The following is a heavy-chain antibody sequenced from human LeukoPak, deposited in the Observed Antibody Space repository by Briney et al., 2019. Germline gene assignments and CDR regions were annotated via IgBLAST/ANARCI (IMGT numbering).Heavy chain of an antibody. CDR1: GFTFSTYA. Sequence: PGGSLRLSCAASGFTFSTYAMTWVRQAPGKGLEWVSAISGSGGSTYYADSVKGRFTISRDSSKNTLYLQMNSLRAEDTAVYYCAKDRGKASPGRYYFDYWGQGTLVTVPS. D-gene: IGHD3-16*01. CDR2: ISGSGGST. V-gene: IGHV3-23*01. J-gene: IGHJ4*02. CDR3: AKDRGKASPGRYYFDY.